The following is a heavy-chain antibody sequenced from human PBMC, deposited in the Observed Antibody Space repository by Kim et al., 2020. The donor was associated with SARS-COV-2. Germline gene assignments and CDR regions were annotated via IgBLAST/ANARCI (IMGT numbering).Heavy chain of an antibody. D-gene: IGHD3-3*01. Sequence: TYYADSVKGRFTISRDNSKNTLYLQMNSLRAEDTAVYYCAKDLWAYDFWIWGQGTMVTVSS. CDR2: T. V-gene: IGHV3-23*01. J-gene: IGHJ3*02. CDR3: AKDLWAYDFWI.